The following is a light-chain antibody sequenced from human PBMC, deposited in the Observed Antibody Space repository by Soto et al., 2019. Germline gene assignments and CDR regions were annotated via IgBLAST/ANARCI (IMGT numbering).Light chain of an antibody. V-gene: IGLV1-47*01. CDR1: SSNIGSNY. CDR3: AAWDDSLSGLWV. Sequence: QAVVTQPPSASGTPGQRVTISCSGSSSNIGSNYVYWYQQLPGTAPKLLIYRNNQRPSGVPDRFSGSKSGTSASLAISGLRSDDEADYYCAAWDDSLSGLWVFGGGTKLTVL. J-gene: IGLJ3*02. CDR2: RNN.